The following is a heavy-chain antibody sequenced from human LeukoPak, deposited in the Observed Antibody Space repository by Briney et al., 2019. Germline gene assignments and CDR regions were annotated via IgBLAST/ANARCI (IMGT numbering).Heavy chain of an antibody. D-gene: IGHD3-10*01. CDR2: ISSDGSNA. J-gene: IGHJ4*02. Sequence: GRSLRLSCAASGFTFSNYGMHWVRQAPGKGLEWVAVISSDGSNAYYADSVKGRFTMSRDNSKNTLFVQMNSLRAEDTAVYYCAKDLSGRKGPFDYWGQGTLVTVSS. V-gene: IGHV3-30*18. CDR1: GFTFSNYG. CDR3: AKDLSGRKGPFDY.